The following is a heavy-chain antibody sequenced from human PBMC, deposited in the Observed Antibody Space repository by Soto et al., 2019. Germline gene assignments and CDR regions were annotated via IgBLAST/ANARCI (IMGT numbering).Heavy chain of an antibody. CDR1: GYIFTGFY. V-gene: IGHV1-2*04. Sequence: PSVKVSCKASGYIFTGFYLHWVRQAPGQGLEWMGWVNPDNGVTNYAQKFQGWVTMTSDTSTNTAYMEMSRLPSDATAVYFCARAYSGTYYSAYWGQGTLVTVSS. D-gene: IGHD1-26*01. CDR2: VNPDNGVT. CDR3: ARAYSGTYYSAY. J-gene: IGHJ4*02.